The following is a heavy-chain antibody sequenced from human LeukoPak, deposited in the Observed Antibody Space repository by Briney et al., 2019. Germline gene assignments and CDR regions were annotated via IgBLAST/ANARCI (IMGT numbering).Heavy chain of an antibody. CDR1: GFTFSSYG. CDR2: IWYDGSNK. Sequence: GGSLRLSCAASGFTFSSYGMHWVRQAPGKGLEWVAVIWYDGSNKYYADSVKGRFTISRDNSKNTLYLQMNSLRAEDTAVYYCARAGKAYYYDSSGYYPNYWGQGTLVTVSS. D-gene: IGHD3-22*01. CDR3: ARAGKAYYYDSSGYYPNY. J-gene: IGHJ4*02. V-gene: IGHV3-33*01.